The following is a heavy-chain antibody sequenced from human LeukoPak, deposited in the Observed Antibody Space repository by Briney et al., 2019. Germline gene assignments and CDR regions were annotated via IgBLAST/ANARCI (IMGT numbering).Heavy chain of an antibody. D-gene: IGHD1-20*01. Sequence: SDTLSLTCTLSGGSLSIYDWICIRQPPGKGLVWIGYIYYSGSTNYNPSLKSRVTISVDTSKNQFSLKLSSVTAADTAVYYCARDTVTGTTPGTFDYWGQGTLVTVSS. V-gene: IGHV4-59*01. CDR2: IYYSGST. CDR3: ARDTVTGTTPGTFDY. CDR1: GGSLSIYD. J-gene: IGHJ4*02.